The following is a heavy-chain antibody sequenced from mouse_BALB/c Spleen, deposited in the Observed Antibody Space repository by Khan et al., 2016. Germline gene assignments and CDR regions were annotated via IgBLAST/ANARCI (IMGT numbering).Heavy chain of an antibody. J-gene: IGHJ2*01. Sequence: QVQLQQSGAELVRPGSSVKISCKASGYAFSIYWMNWVKQRPGQGLEWIGQIYPGDGDTDYNGKFKDKATLTADKSSSTAYMQLSSLTSDDAAVYFCARSGYGYDYWGQGTTLTVSS. CDR2: IYPGDGDT. CDR3: ARSGYGYDY. D-gene: IGHD2-2*01. V-gene: IGHV1-80*01. CDR1: GYAFSIYW.